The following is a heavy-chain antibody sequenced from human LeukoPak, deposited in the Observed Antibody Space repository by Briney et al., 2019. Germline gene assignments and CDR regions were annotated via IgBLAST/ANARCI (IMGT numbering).Heavy chain of an antibody. V-gene: IGHV1-69*05. D-gene: IGHD6-13*01. CDR2: IIPIFGTA. Sequence: GSSVKVSCKASGGTFSSYATSWVRQAPGQGLEWMGGIIPIFGTANYAQKFQGRVTITTDESTSTAYMELSSLRSEDTAVYYCARGSSSSWYGMSAFDIWGQGTMVTVSS. CDR3: ARGSSSSWYGMSAFDI. CDR1: GGTFSSYA. J-gene: IGHJ3*02.